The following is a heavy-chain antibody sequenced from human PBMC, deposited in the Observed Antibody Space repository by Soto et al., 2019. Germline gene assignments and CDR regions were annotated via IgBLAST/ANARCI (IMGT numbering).Heavy chain of an antibody. CDR3: ARGLSLYCSGGSCYSHAFDI. CDR1: GYTFTSYD. CDR2: MNPNSGNT. V-gene: IGHV1-8*01. J-gene: IGHJ3*02. Sequence: ASVKVSCKASGYTFTSYDINWVRQATGQGLEWMGWMNPNSGNTGYAQKFQGRVTMTRNTSISTAYMELSSLRSEDTAVYYCARGLSLYCSGGSCYSHAFDIPGQATIVTVSS. D-gene: IGHD2-15*01.